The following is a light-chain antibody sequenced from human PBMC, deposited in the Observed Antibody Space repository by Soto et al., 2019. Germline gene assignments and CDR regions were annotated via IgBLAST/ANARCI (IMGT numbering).Light chain of an antibody. Sequence: EIAMTQSPDTLSVSPGARATLSGRASQGVRSDLAWYQQKPGQAPRLLIYDASNRATGIPARFSGSGSGTDFTLTISSLEPEDFAVYYCQQRSNWPRTVGQGTRLEIK. CDR3: QQRSNWPRT. V-gene: IGKV3-11*01. CDR2: DAS. J-gene: IGKJ5*01. CDR1: QGVRSD.